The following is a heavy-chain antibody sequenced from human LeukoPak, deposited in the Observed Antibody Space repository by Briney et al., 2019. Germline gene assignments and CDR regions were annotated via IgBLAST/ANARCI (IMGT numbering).Heavy chain of an antibody. Sequence: SGTLSLTCAVYGESFTGYYWSWIRQPPGKGLEWMGEINHSGSTNYKPSLKSRVTISVDTSKTRFSLKLSSVTAADTAVYYCATRQPRTYYYGAGSVFDYWGQGTLVTVSS. D-gene: IGHD3-10*01. V-gene: IGHV4-34*01. CDR2: INHSGST. J-gene: IGHJ4*02. CDR1: GESFTGYY. CDR3: ATRQPRTYYYGAGSVFDY.